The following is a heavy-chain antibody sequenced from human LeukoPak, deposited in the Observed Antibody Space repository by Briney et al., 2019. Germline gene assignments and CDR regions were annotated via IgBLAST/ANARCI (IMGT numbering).Heavy chain of an antibody. D-gene: IGHD5-18*01. CDR2: IYYSGST. CDR1: GGSIRSSSYY. V-gene: IGHV4-39*01. J-gene: IGHJ4*02. CDR3: ARHLYSYGPDY. Sequence: SETLSLTCTVSGGSIRSSSYYWGWIRQPPGKGLEWIGSIYYSGSTYYNPSLKSRVTISVDTSKNQFSLKLSSVTAADTAVYYCARHLYSYGPDYWGQGTLVTVSS.